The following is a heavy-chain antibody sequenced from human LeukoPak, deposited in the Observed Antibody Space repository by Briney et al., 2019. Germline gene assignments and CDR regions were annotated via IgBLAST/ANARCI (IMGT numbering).Heavy chain of an antibody. CDR2: IDTNTGNP. Sequence: SVXXSXKASXXTFTNYTLNWVRQAPGQGLEWMGWIDTNTGNPTYAQGFIGRFVFSLDTSVTTAYLQISSLKAEDTAVYYCARGYDTTGYFSYWGQGTLVAVSS. J-gene: IGHJ4*02. CDR1: XXTFTNYT. V-gene: IGHV7-4-1*02. D-gene: IGHD3-22*01. CDR3: ARGYDTTGYFSY.